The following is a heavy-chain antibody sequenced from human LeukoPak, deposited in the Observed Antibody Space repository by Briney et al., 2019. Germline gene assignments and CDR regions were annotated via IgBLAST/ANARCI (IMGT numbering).Heavy chain of an antibody. J-gene: IGHJ4*02. V-gene: IGHV3-30*03. CDR2: VSYDGSNK. CDR3: AGDSARTIFGVIST. D-gene: IGHD3-3*01. CDR1: GFTFSDYG. Sequence: PGRSLRLSCAASGFTFSDYGMHWVRQAPGKGLEWVGVVSYDGSNKFYADFVKGRFAISKDNSKNTLSLQMNGLRPEDTAMYYCAGDSARTIFGVISTWGQGTLVTVSS.